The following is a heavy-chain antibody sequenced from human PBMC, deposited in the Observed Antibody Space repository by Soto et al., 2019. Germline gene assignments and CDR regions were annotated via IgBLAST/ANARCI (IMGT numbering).Heavy chain of an antibody. J-gene: IGHJ6*02. CDR3: ARGGGYSFGFDYYYGMDV. Sequence: SETLSLTCDVYGGSFSGYYWSWIRQPPGKGLEWIGEINHSGSTNYNPSLKSRTTISAHTSKNQLSLKVSSVTAADTAVYYCARGGGYSFGFDYYYGMDVWGQGTTVTV. D-gene: IGHD5-18*01. V-gene: IGHV4-34*01. CDR2: INHSGST. CDR1: GGSFSGYY.